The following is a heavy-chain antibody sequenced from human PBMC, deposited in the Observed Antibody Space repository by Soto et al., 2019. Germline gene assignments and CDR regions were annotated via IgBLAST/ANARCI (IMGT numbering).Heavy chain of an antibody. D-gene: IGHD5-12*01. CDR3: ARDREAYSGFDYPAY. V-gene: IGHV3-30-3*01. J-gene: IGHJ4*02. Sequence: GGSLRLSCAASEFTFSSYAMHWVRHVPGKGLEWVALISYDGNSKYYAVSVRGRFTISRDNSKNTLYLQMNSLRPDDTAVYYCARDREAYSGFDYPAYWGQGTLVTVSS. CDR2: ISYDGNSK. CDR1: EFTFSSYA.